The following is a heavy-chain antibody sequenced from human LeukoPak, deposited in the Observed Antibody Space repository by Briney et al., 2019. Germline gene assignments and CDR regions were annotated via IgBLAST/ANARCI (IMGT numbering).Heavy chain of an antibody. CDR2: IYSGGST. V-gene: IGHV3-53*01. J-gene: IGHJ4*02. D-gene: IGHD3-9*01. CDR3: ARGRIILTGYYSYYFDY. CDR1: GFTVSSNY. Sequence: GGSLRLSCAASGFTVSSNYMSWVRQAPGKGLEWVSVIYSGGSTYYADSVKGRFTISRDNSKNTLYLQMNSLRAEDTAVYYCARGRIILTGYYSYYFDYWGQGTLVTVSS.